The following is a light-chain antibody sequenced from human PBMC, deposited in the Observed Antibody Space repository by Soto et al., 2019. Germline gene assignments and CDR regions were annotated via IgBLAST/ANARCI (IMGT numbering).Light chain of an antibody. Sequence: EIVLTQSPGTLSLSPGEGATLSCRASQSVSRNYLAWYQQKPGQAPRLLIFDASSRATGTPDRFGGGGSGTDFTLAINRLEPEDVALYECQQYATSPLTFGGGTKVEIK. J-gene: IGKJ4*02. CDR2: DAS. CDR1: QSVSRNY. V-gene: IGKV3-20*01. CDR3: QQYATSPLT.